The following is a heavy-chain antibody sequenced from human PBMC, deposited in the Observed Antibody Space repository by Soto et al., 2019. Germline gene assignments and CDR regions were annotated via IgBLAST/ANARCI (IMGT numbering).Heavy chain of an antibody. CDR3: AREDDSTPRYYYYGMDV. CDR1: GGSISSSSYY. J-gene: IGHJ6*02. D-gene: IGHD3-22*01. V-gene: IGHV4-39*02. Sequence: SETLSLTYTVSGGSISSSSYYWGWIRQPPGKGLEWIGSIYYSGSTYYNPSLKSRVTISVDTSKNQFSLKLSSVTAADTAVYYCAREDDSTPRYYYYGMDVWGQGTTVTVSS. CDR2: IYYSGST.